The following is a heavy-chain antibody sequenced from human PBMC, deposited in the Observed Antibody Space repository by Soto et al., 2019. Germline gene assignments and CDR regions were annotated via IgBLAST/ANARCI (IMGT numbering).Heavy chain of an antibody. CDR3: GAGKYFSDY. CDR2: ISYDGSDK. CDR1: GFTFSSYG. Sequence: QVQLVESGGGVVQPGRSLRLSCAASGFTFSSYGMHWVRQAPGKGLEWVALISYDGSDKYYADYVKGRFNISRDNSKNTLYLQMNSLRVEDTAVYYCGAGKYFSDYWGQGTLVTVSS. V-gene: IGHV3-30*03. J-gene: IGHJ4*02. D-gene: IGHD6-13*01.